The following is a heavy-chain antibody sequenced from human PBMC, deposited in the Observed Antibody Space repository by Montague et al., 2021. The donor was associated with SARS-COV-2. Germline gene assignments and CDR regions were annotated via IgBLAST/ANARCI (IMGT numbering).Heavy chain of an antibody. CDR1: GGSISSYY. D-gene: IGHD3-22*01. V-gene: IGHV4-59*01. J-gene: IGHJ2*01. CDR3: ARGPQEYRITMIVVDYWYFDL. Sequence: SETLSLTCTVSGGSISSYYWSWIRQPPGKGLEWIGYIYYSGSTNYNPSLKSQVTISVDTSKNQFSLKLSSVTAADTAVYYCARGPQEYRITMIVVDYWYFDLWGRGTLVTVSS. CDR2: IYYSGST.